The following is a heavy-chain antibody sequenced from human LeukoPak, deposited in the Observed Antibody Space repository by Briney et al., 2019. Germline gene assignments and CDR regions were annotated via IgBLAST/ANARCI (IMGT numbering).Heavy chain of an antibody. CDR2: IDPSGGST. CDR1: AYTFSSCL. D-gene: IGHD3-10*01. Sequence: GASVKVSCKASAYTFSSCLIHWVRQAPGQGLEWVGIIDPSGGSTDYAQKFQGRVTSTRDTSTTTVYMELSSLRSEDTAVYYCARDLGLRGVTNWFDPWGQGTLVTVSS. V-gene: IGHV1-46*01. J-gene: IGHJ5*02. CDR3: ARDLGLRGVTNWFDP.